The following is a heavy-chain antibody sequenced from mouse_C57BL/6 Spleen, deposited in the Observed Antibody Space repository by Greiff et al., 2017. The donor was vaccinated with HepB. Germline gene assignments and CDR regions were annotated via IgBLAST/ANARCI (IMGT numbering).Heavy chain of an antibody. D-gene: IGHD4-1*01. Sequence: VKLVESGPGLVQPSQSLSITCTVSGFSLTSYGVHWVRQSPGKGLEWLGVIWRGGSTDYNAAFMSRLSITKDNSKSQVFFKMNSLQADDTAIYYCAKNELGRRYFDVWGTGTTVTVSS. V-gene: IGHV2-5*01. CDR3: AKNELGRRYFDV. CDR1: GFSLTSYG. CDR2: IWRGGST. J-gene: IGHJ1*03.